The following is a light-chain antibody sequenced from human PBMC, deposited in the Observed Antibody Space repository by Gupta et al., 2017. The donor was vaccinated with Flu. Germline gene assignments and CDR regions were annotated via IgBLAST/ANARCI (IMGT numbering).Light chain of an antibody. V-gene: IGKV1-39*01. CDR3: QQSDSSPTIT. Sequence: DIQMTQSPSSLSASVGDRVTITCRASQSITNYLNWYQQKPGKAPKPLIYAASTLQSGVPSRFSGSGSGTDFTLTITSLQPEDFATYYCQQSDSSPTITFGGGTKVEI. CDR2: AAS. CDR1: QSITNY. J-gene: IGKJ4*01.